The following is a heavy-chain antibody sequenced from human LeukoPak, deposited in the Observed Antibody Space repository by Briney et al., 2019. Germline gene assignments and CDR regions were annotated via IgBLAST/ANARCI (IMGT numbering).Heavy chain of an antibody. Sequence: GGSLRLSCAASGFTFSTYGMSWVRQAPGKGLEWVSAISGSGGSTYYADSVKGRFTISRDNSKNTLYLQMNSLRAEDTAVYYCAAVDVDTAFPWGQGTLVTVSS. D-gene: IGHD5-18*01. J-gene: IGHJ5*02. CDR2: ISGSGGST. CDR3: AAVDVDTAFP. V-gene: IGHV3-23*01. CDR1: GFTFSTYG.